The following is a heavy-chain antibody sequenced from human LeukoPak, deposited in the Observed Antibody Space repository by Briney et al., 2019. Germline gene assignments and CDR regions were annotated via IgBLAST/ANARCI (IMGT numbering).Heavy chain of an antibody. Sequence: GGSLRLSGAASGFTFGTKYMNWVRQSPGKGLEWVSILYSGGDTYYADSVKGRFTISRDNSRNTLSLQMNSLRVEDTAIYYCARVGDHYHWYLDLWGRGTLVTVSS. J-gene: IGHJ2*01. CDR3: ARVGDHYHWYLDL. CDR1: GFTFGTKY. V-gene: IGHV3-53*01. CDR2: LYSGGDT. D-gene: IGHD3-10*01.